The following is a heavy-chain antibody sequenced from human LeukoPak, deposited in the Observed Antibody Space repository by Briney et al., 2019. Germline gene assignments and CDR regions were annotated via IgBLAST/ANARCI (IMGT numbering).Heavy chain of an antibody. Sequence: GALRLSCAASGFTFSSYGMHWVRQAPGKGLEWVAVISYDGSNKYYADSVKGRFTISRDNSKNTLYLQMNSLRAEDTAVYYCAKHSSSWYDPFDYWGQETLVTVSS. CDR2: ISYDGSNK. CDR3: AKHSSSWYDPFDY. V-gene: IGHV3-30*18. CDR1: GFTFSSYG. J-gene: IGHJ4*02. D-gene: IGHD6-13*01.